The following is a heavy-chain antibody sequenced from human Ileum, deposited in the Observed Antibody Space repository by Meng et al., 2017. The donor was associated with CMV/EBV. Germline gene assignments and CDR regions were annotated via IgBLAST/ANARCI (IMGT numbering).Heavy chain of an antibody. J-gene: IGHJ6*02. D-gene: IGHD2-21*01. Sequence: GGSLRLSCAASGFTFSSYAMHWVRQAPGKGLEWVAVISYDGSNKYYADSVKGRFTISRDNSKNTLYLQMNSLRAEDTAVYYCARVPSPHIVVTFGMDVWGQGTMVTVSS. CDR1: GFTFSSYA. CDR3: ARVPSPHIVVTFGMDV. CDR2: ISYDGSNK. V-gene: IGHV3-30-3*01.